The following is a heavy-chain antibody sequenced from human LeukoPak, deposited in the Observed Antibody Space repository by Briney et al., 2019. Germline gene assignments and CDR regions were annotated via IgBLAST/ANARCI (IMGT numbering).Heavy chain of an antibody. CDR1: GFTLSSYS. J-gene: IGHJ4*02. CDR3: ARAREGYCSSTSCYTRFDY. Sequence: GGSLRLSCAASGFTLSSYSMNWVRQAPGEGLEWVSSISSSSSYIKYADSVKGRFTISRDNAKNSLYLQMNSLRAEDTAVYYCARAREGYCSSTSCYTRFDYWGQGTLVTVSS. V-gene: IGHV3-21*01. CDR2: ISSSSSYI. D-gene: IGHD2-2*02.